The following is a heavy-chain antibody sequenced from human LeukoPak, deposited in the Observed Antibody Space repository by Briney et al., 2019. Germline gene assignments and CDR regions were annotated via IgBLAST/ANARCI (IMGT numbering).Heavy chain of an antibody. V-gene: IGHV3-23*01. CDR3: AKDRSYYDSSGYYYFDY. J-gene: IGHJ4*02. Sequence: GGSLRLSCAASGFTFSSYAMSWVRQAPGKGLEWVSAISGSGGSTYYADSVNGRFTISRDNSKNTLYLQMNSLRAEDTVVYYCAKDRSYYDSSGYYYFDYWGQGTLVTVSS. CDR2: ISGSGGST. D-gene: IGHD3-22*01. CDR1: GFTFSSYA.